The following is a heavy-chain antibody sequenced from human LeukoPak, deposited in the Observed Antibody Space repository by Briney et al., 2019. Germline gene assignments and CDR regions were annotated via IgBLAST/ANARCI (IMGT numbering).Heavy chain of an antibody. CDR1: GYTFAGYY. CDR3: ARAQRRVVAATSVMTTEH. CDR2: INPNSGGT. V-gene: IGHV1-2*02. Sequence: ASVNVSCKASGYTFAGYYMHWVRQAPGQGLEWMGWINPNSGGTNYAQKFQGRVTMTRDTSISTAYMELSRLRSDDTAVYYCARAQRRVVAATSVMTTEHWGQGTLVTVSS. D-gene: IGHD2-15*01. J-gene: IGHJ1*01.